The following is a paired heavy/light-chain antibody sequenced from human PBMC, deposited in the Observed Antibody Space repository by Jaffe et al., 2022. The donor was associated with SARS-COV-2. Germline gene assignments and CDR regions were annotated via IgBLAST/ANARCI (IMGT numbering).Light chain of an antibody. CDR2: GAS. CDR1: QSVSSS. J-gene: IGKJ2*01. CDR3: QQYNIWPQYT. V-gene: IGKV3-15*01. Sequence: EILMTQSPATLSVSPGETATLSCRASQSVSSSLAWYQQKPGQAPSLLIYGASTRATGIPARFSGSGSGTEFTLTISSLQSEDFAVYYCQQYNIWPQYTFGQGTKLEIK.
Heavy chain of an antibody. D-gene: IGHD3-10*01. CDR1: GFTFKNYA. CDR3: AKEYYGRFDP. J-gene: IGHJ5*02. CDR2: VTNAGDST. Sequence: EVQLLESGGGLGQLGGSLRLSCAASGFTFKNYAMTWVRQAPGKGLDWVSLVTNAGDSTYYADSVKGRFTISRDNSKNTLYLQMNSLRDEDTAVYYCAKEYYGRFDPWGQGTLVTVSS. V-gene: IGHV3-23*01.